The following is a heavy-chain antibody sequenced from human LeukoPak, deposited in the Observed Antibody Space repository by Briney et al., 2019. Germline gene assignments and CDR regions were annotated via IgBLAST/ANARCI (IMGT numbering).Heavy chain of an antibody. CDR2: ISAYNGNT. Sequence: ASVKVSCKASGYTFTSYGISWVRQAPGQGPEWVGWISAYNGNTNYAQKLQGRVTMTPDTSTSPASLEMWSLRSDETAAYYCARDRMRAPYNWFAPWGQGTLVTAYS. CDR1: GYTFTSYG. J-gene: IGHJ5*02. CDR3: ARDRMRAPYNWFAP. V-gene: IGHV1-18*01.